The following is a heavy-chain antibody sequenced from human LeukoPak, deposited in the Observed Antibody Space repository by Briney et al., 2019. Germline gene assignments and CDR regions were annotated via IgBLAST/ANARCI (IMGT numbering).Heavy chain of an antibody. V-gene: IGHV3-11*01. J-gene: IGHJ4*02. CDR3: TRWRETSVFDY. CDR2: ISSSGSTI. CDR1: GFTFSDYY. Sequence: GGSLRLSCAASGFTFSDYYMSWIRQAPGKGLEWVSYISSSGSTIYYADSVKGRFTISRDNAKNSLYLQMNSLRTEDTAVYYCTRWRETSVFDYWGQGTLVTVSS.